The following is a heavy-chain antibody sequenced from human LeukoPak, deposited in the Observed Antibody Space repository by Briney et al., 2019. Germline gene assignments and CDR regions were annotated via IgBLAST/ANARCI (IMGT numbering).Heavy chain of an antibody. CDR3: AKTRADSSGYYFDY. CDR1: GFTFSSYA. V-gene: IGHV3-23*01. J-gene: IGHJ4*02. D-gene: IGHD3-22*01. CDR2: ISGSGGST. Sequence: GGSLRLSCAASGFTFSSYAMSWVRQAPGKGLEWVSGISGSGGSTYYADSVRGRFTISRDNSKNTLYLQMNSLRAEDTAVYYCAKTRADSSGYYFDYWGQGTLVTVSS.